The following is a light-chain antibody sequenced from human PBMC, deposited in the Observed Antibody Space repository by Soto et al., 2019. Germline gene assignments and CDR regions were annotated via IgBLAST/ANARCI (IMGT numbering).Light chain of an antibody. CDR2: AAS. V-gene: IGKV3-15*01. CDR3: QQYNNWPRT. J-gene: IGKJ1*01. Sequence: EIVMTQSPATLSVSXGERATLSCGAHQSVSSKLAWYQQKPGXAPGLVXDAASTRAHGIPARFSGSGSGTEFTRTISSRQYEDFAVYYGQQYNNWPRTFGQGTKVDIK. CDR1: QSVSSK.